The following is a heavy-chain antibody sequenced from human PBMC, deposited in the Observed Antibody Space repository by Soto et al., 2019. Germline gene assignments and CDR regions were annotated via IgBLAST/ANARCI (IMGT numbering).Heavy chain of an antibody. V-gene: IGHV2-5*01. CDR3: PPRHRQCSCRGCKSRYFDY. Sequence: SGPTLVNPTQTLTLTCTFSGFSLSTTDVGVGWIRQPPGKALEWLALIYWNDDKRHSPSLKSRLTITKDTSKNQVVLTMTDMGPVYTSTYSSPPRHRQCSCRGCKSRYFDYLDPGILVTVST. CDR2: IYWNDDK. CDR1: GFSLSTTDVG. D-gene: IGHD2-15*01. J-gene: IGHJ4*02.